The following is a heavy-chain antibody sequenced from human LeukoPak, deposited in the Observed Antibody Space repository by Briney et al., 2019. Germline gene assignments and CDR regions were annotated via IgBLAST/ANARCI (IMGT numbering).Heavy chain of an antibody. D-gene: IGHD3-3*01. V-gene: IGHV3-21*01. J-gene: IGHJ4*02. CDR2: ISSTSKYI. Sequence: GGSLRLSCAASGFTFSNYGMHWVRQAPGKGLEWVSSISSTSKYIYYADLVKGRFTISRDNAKNSLYLQMNSLRAEDTAVYYCAREPFWSGYYSNLHFDYWGQGTLVTVSS. CDR1: GFTFSNYG. CDR3: AREPFWSGYYSNLHFDY.